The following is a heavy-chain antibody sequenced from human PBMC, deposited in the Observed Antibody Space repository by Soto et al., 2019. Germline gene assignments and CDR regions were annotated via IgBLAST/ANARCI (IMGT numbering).Heavy chain of an antibody. CDR2: ISYDGSNK. J-gene: IGHJ4*02. Sequence: GGSLRLSCAASGFTFSSYAMHWVRQAPGKGLEWVAVISYDGSNKYYADSVKGRFTISRDNSKNTLYLQMNSLRAEDTAVYYCARDRFTMIITLGRLDYWGQGTLVTVSS. CDR3: ARDRFTMIITLGRLDY. CDR1: GFTFSSYA. V-gene: IGHV3-30-3*01. D-gene: IGHD3-22*01.